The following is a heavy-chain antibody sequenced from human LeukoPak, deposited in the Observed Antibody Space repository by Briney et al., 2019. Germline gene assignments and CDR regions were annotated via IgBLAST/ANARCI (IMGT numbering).Heavy chain of an antibody. CDR1: GFTFSSYA. CDR3: AKDWGYSYGYSYY. D-gene: IGHD5-18*01. V-gene: IGHV3-23*01. Sequence: PRGSLRLSCAASGFTFSSYAMSWVRQAPGKGLEWVSVSSGGGGSTYYGDSVKGRFTISRDNSKNTLYLQMNSLRAEDTAVYYCAKDWGYSYGYSYYWGQGTLVTVSS. J-gene: IGHJ4*02. CDR2: SSGGGGST.